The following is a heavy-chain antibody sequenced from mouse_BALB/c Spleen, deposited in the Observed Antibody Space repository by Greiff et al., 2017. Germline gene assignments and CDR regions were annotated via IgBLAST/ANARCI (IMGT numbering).Heavy chain of an antibody. D-gene: IGHD2-2*01. V-gene: IGHV5-17*02. J-gene: IGHJ4*01. Sequence: DVMLVESGGGLVQPGGSRKLSCAASGFTFSSFGMHWVRQAPEKGLEWVAYISSGSSTIYYADTVKGRFTISRDNPKNTLFLQMTSLRSEDTAMYYCALDGYDGSMDYWGQGTSVTVSS. CDR2: ISSGSSTI. CDR3: ALDGYDGSMDY. CDR1: GFTFSSFG.